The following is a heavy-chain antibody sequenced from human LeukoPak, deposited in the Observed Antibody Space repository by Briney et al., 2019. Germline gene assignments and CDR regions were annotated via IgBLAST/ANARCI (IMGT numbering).Heavy chain of an antibody. V-gene: IGHV3-53*01. D-gene: IGHD3-10*01. CDR3: ASGLITMVRGAKWPPFDY. Sequence: PGGSLRLSCAASGFTVSSNYMSWVRQAPGKGLEWVSVIYSGGSTYYADSVKGRFTISRDNSKNTLYLQMNSLRAEDTAVYYCASGLITMVRGAKWPPFDYWGQGTLVTVSS. CDR1: GFTVSSNY. CDR2: IYSGGST. J-gene: IGHJ4*02.